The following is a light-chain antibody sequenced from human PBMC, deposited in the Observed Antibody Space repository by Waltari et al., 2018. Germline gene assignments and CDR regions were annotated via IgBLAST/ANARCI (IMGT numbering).Light chain of an antibody. CDR2: LIS. Sequence: DIVMTQSPLSLSVTPGEPASLSCRSSQSLLHNSGNTFLDWYLQKPGQSPQLLIYLISNRASGVPDRFSGSGSGTDFTLKISRVEAEDVGVYFCMQARQTPWTFGQGTKVEIK. V-gene: IGKV2-28*01. CDR1: QSLLHNSGNTF. CDR3: MQARQTPWT. J-gene: IGKJ1*01.